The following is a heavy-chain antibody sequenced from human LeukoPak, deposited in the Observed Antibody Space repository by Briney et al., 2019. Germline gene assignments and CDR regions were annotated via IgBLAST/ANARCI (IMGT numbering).Heavy chain of an antibody. CDR1: GGTFSSYA. CDR3: ARTKGYSYGYRSAFDI. V-gene: IGHV1-69*05. J-gene: IGHJ3*02. CDR2: IIPIFGTA. Sequence: GASVKVSCKASGGTFSSYAISWVRQAPGQGREWMGGIIPIFGTANYAQKFQGRVTITTDESTSTAYMELSSLRSEDTAVYYCARTKGYSYGYRSAFDIWGQGTMVTVSS. D-gene: IGHD5-18*01.